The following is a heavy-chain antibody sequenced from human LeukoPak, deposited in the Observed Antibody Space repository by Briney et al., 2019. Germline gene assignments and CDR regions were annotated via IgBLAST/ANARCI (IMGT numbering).Heavy chain of an antibody. CDR2: IKSEADSYAT. CDR1: GFTFSASA. Sequence: PGGSLRLSCAASGFTFSASAMHWVRQASGKGLEWVGRIKSEADSYATAYAASVKGRFTISRDDSKNTAYLQMNSLKTEDTAVYYCTRLRYSSSWDAFDIWGQGTVVTVSS. J-gene: IGHJ3*02. CDR3: TRLRYSSSWDAFDI. V-gene: IGHV3-73*01. D-gene: IGHD6-6*01.